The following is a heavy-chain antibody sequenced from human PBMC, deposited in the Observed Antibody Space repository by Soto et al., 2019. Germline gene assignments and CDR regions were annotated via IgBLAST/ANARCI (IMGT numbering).Heavy chain of an antibody. CDR3: ARGDAWGVLLAS. J-gene: IGHJ5*02. D-gene: IGHD3-16*01. Sequence: ASVKVSCKASGYTFTSYDIHWVRQATGQGLEWMGWMNPNSGNTGYAQKFQGRVTMTRNTPIITAYMELTSVSAADPAVYYCARGDAWGVLLASWGQGPLDTVSS. CDR2: MNPNSGNT. CDR1: GYTFTSYD. V-gene: IGHV1-8*01.